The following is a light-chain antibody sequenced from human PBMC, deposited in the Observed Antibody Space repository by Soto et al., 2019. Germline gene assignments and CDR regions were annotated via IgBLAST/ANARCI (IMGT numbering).Light chain of an antibody. CDR3: SSYAGSNNYV. V-gene: IGLV2-8*01. J-gene: IGLJ1*01. CDR2: AVN. Sequence: QSVLTQPPSASGSPGQSVTISCTGTSSDVGGYKYVSWYQQYPGKAPKLMIYAVNKRPSGVPDRFSGSKSGNTASLTVSGLQAEDEADYYCSSYAGSNNYVFGTGTNVT. CDR1: SSDVGGYKY.